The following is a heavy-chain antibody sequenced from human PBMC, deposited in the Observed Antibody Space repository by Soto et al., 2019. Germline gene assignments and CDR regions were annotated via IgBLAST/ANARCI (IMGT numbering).Heavy chain of an antibody. J-gene: IGHJ6*03. D-gene: IGHD3-10*01. V-gene: IGHV3-11*01. CDR1: GFTFSDYY. Sequence: GGSLRLSCAASGFTFSDYYMSWIRQAPGKGLEWVSYISSSGSTIYYADSVKGRFTISRDNAKNSLYLQMNSLRAEDTAVYYCARVLGGFGESRRYYYYYMDVWGKGTTVTVSS. CDR2: ISSSGSTI. CDR3: ARVLGGFGESRRYYYYYMDV.